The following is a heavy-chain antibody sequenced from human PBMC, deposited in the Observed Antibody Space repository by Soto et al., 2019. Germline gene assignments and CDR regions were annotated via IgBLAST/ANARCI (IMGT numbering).Heavy chain of an antibody. CDR2: MYYSGST. Sequence: QVQLQESGPGLVKPSETLSLSCSVSGGSISGHYWSWVRQSQGKRLEWIGYMYYSGSTNYNPSLKSRVTISVDTSKNHFSLRLTSVTAADTAVYYCARGPYYDLIWNYYYMDVWGKGTTVTVSS. V-gene: IGHV4-59*08. CDR1: GGSISGHY. J-gene: IGHJ6*03. D-gene: IGHD3-16*01. CDR3: ARGPYYDLIWNYYYMDV.